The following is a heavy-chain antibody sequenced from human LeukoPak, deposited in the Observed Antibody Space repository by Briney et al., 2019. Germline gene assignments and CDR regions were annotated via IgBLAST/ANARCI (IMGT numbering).Heavy chain of an antibody. D-gene: IGHD1-1*01. V-gene: IGHV4-39*07. Sequence: NPSETLSLTCTVSGGSISSSSYYWGWIRQPPGKGLEWIGSIYYSGSTYYNPSLKSRVTISVDTSKNQFSLKLSSVTAADTAVYYCARVLQLPNWFDPWGQGTLVTVSS. J-gene: IGHJ5*02. CDR3: ARVLQLPNWFDP. CDR2: IYYSGST. CDR1: GGSISSSSYY.